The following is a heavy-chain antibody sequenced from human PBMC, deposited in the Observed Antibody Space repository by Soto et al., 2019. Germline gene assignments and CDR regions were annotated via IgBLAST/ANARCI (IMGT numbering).Heavy chain of an antibody. CDR3: ASWSRRRVVPFP. V-gene: IGHV3-7*01. Sequence: EVQLVESGGGLVQPGGSLRLSCAASGFTFSSYWMSWVRQAPGQGLEWVANIKQDGSEKYYVDSVKGRFTISRDNAKNSLYLQMNSLRAEDTAVYYCASWSRRRVVPFPWGQGTLVTVSS. J-gene: IGHJ5*02. D-gene: IGHD2-2*01. CDR1: GFTFSSYW. CDR2: IKQDGSEK.